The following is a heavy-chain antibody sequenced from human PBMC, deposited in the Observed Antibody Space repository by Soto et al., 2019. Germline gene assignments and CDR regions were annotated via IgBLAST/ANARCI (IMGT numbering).Heavy chain of an antibody. J-gene: IGHJ4*02. CDR1: GFTFSSYR. CDR3: AKEGQEQWLVRVFDY. CDR2: ISYDGSNK. V-gene: IGHV3-30*18. D-gene: IGHD6-19*01. Sequence: QVQLVESGGGVVQPGRSLRLSCAASGFTFSSYRMHWVRQAPGKGLEWVAVISYDGSNKYYADSVKGRFTISRDNSKNTLYLQMNSLRAEDTAVYYCAKEGQEQWLVRVFDYWGQGTLVTVSS.